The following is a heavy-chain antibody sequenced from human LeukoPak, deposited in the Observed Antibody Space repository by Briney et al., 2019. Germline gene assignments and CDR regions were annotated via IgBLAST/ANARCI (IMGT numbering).Heavy chain of an antibody. CDR3: ATSPDSGSYPN. Sequence: GSLRLSCAVSGITLSNYGMSWVRQAPGKGLEWIGYIYYSGSTNYNPSLKSRVTISVDTSKNQFSLKLSSVTAADTAVYYCATSPDSGSYPNWGQGTLVTVSS. V-gene: IGHV4-59*08. J-gene: IGHJ4*02. CDR1: GITLSNYG. D-gene: IGHD1-26*01. CDR2: IYYSGST.